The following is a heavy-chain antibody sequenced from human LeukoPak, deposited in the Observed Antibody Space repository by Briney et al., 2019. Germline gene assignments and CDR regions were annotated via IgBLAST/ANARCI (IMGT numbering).Heavy chain of an antibody. CDR2: IYYSGST. J-gene: IGHJ3*02. CDR3: ARAQRGYSYGLTHSDAFDI. Sequence: KASETLSLTCTVSGGSVSSGSYYWSWIRQPPGKGLEWIGYIYYSGSTNYNPSLKSRVTISVDTSKNQFSLKLSSVTAADTAVYYCARAQRGYSYGLTHSDAFDIWGQGTMVTVSS. V-gene: IGHV4-61*01. CDR1: GGSVSSGSYY. D-gene: IGHD5-18*01.